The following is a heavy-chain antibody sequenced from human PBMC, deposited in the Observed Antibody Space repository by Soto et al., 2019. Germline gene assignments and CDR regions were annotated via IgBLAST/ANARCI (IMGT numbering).Heavy chain of an antibody. CDR1: GYTFTSYD. D-gene: IGHD3-22*01. CDR3: ATESSGYFGFDY. Sequence: QVQLVQSGAEVKKPGASVKVSCKASGYTFTSYDINWVRQATGQGLEWMGWMNPNSGNTGYAQKFQGRVTMARNTSISTAYMKQSSLRSDYTAVYYCATESSGYFGFDYWGQGALMAVSS. V-gene: IGHV1-8*01. J-gene: IGHJ4*02. CDR2: MNPNSGNT.